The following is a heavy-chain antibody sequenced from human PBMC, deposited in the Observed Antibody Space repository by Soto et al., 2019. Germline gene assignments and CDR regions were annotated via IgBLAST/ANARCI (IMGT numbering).Heavy chain of an antibody. V-gene: IGHV3-7*01. J-gene: IGHJ4*02. CDR2: IKQDGSEK. CDR1: GFTFSSYW. D-gene: IGHD3-10*01. Sequence: GGSLRLSCAASGFTFSSYWMSWVRQAPGKGLEWVANIKQDGSEKYYVDSVKGRFTISRDNAKNSLYLQMNSLRAEDTAVYYCAREGYYGSGKGPPKLTDYWGQGTLVTVSS. CDR3: AREGYYGSGKGPPKLTDY.